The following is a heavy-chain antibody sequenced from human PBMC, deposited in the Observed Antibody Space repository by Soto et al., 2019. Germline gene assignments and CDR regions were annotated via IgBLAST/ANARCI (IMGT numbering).Heavy chain of an antibody. Sequence: QVQLVQSGAEVRKPGASVKISCKASGYIFTSYAIHWLRQAPGQGLEWMGWINGGAGDTRYSVNFQGSVTFTGDTAATTAFMDLSGLSSADTAIYYCARSPSRMAAETQLDPWGQGTLVSVSS. V-gene: IGHV1-3*01. J-gene: IGHJ5*02. CDR2: INGGAGDT. D-gene: IGHD6-6*01. CDR3: ARSPSRMAAETQLDP. CDR1: GYIFTSYA.